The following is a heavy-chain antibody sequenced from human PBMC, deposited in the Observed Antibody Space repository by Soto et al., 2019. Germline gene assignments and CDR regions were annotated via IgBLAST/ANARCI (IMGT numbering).Heavy chain of an antibody. J-gene: IGHJ4*02. V-gene: IGHV3-30*04. Sequence: GGSLRLSCAASGFTFSSYAMHWVRQAPGKGLEWVAVISYDGSNKYYADSVKGRFTISRDNSKNTLYLQMNSLRAEDTAVYYCARDLGGVGPDYYDSSGYYYYWGQGTLVTVSS. D-gene: IGHD3-22*01. CDR2: ISYDGSNK. CDR1: GFTFSSYA. CDR3: ARDLGGVGPDYYDSSGYYYY.